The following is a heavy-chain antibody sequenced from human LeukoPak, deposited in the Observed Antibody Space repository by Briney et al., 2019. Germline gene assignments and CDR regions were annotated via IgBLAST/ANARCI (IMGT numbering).Heavy chain of an antibody. Sequence: PVKVSCKASGGTFSSYAISWVRQAPGQGLEWMGRIIPILGIANYAQKFQGRVTITADKSTSTAYMELSSLRSEDTAVYYCARDPTSTAMVTFFDYWGQGTLVTVSS. J-gene: IGHJ4*02. CDR1: GGTFSSYA. D-gene: IGHD5-18*01. CDR2: IIPILGIA. CDR3: ARDPTSTAMVTFFDY. V-gene: IGHV1-69*04.